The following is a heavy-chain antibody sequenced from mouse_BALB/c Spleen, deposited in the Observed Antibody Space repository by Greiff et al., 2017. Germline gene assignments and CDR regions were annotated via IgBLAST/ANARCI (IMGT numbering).Heavy chain of an antibody. D-gene: IGHD2-1*01. CDR1: GFAFSSYD. V-gene: IGHV5-12-1*01. CDR2: ISSGGGST. CDR3: ARHDGNYYAY. J-gene: IGHJ3*01. Sequence: EVMLVESGGGLVKPGGSLKLSCAASGFAFSSYDMSWVRQTPEKRLEWVAYISSGGGSTYYPDTVKGRFTISRDNAKNTLYLQMSSLKSEDTAMYYCARHDGNYYAYWGQGTLVTVSA.